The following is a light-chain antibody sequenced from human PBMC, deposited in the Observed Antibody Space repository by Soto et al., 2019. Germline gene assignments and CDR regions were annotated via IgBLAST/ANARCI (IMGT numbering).Light chain of an antibody. J-gene: IGKJ1*01. Sequence: DIQMTQSPSTLSASVGDRVTITCRASQSISSWLAWYQQKPGKAPKLLIYDVSSLESGVPSRFSGSGSGTEFTLSITSLQPDDFATYYCQRYNSYPLAFGQGTKVEIK. V-gene: IGKV1-5*01. CDR1: QSISSW. CDR3: QRYNSYPLA. CDR2: DVS.